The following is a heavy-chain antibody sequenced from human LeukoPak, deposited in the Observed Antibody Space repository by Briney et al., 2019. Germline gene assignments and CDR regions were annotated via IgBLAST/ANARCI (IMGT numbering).Heavy chain of an antibody. D-gene: IGHD2-2*01. CDR3: ARAPLGYCSSTSCSPDYYYYYGMDV. J-gene: IGHJ6*02. V-gene: IGHV1-69*13. Sequence: SVKVSCKASGGTFSSYAISWVRQAPGQGLEWMGGIIPIFGTANYAQKSQGRVTITADESTSTAYMELSSLRSEDTAVYYCARAPLGYCSSTSCSPDYYYYYGMDVWGQGTTVTVSS. CDR1: GGTFSSYA. CDR2: IIPIFGTA.